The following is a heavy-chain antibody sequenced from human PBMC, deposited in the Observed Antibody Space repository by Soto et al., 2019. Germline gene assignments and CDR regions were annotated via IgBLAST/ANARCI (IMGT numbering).Heavy chain of an antibody. D-gene: IGHD2-2*01. CDR1: GYTFTSYG. Sequence: QVQLVQSGAEVKKPGASVKVSCKASGYTFTSYGISWVRQAPGQGLEWMGWISAYNGNTNYAQKLQRRVTMTTDTSTSTAYMELRSLRSDDTAVYYCARDRMLGKGSDIVLVPAPSVGGDYYYYGMDVWGQGTTVTVSS. CDR3: ARDRMLGKGSDIVLVPAPSVGGDYYYYGMDV. J-gene: IGHJ6*02. CDR2: ISAYNGNT. V-gene: IGHV1-18*01.